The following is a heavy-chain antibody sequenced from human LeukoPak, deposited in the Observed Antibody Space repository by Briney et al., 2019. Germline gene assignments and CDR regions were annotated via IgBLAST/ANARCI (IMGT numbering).Heavy chain of an antibody. CDR2: IYYSGST. CDR3: ARAASQYYYYYGMDV. J-gene: IGHJ6*02. CDR1: GGSISSGGYY. V-gene: IGHV4-31*03. Sequence: SQTLSLTCTVSGGSISSGGYYWSWIRQHPGKGLEWTGYIYYSGSTYYNPSLKSRVTISVDTSKNQFSLKLSSVTAADTAVYYCARAASQYYYYYGMDVWGQGTTVTVSS.